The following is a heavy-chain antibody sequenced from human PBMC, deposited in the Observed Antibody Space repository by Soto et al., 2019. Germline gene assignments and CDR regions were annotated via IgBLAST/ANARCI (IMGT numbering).Heavy chain of an antibody. CDR2: MNPNSGYT. J-gene: IGHJ3*01. D-gene: IGHD2-21*01. CDR3: ARASRHLVKAFDV. Sequence: QAQLVQSGAEVKSPGASVTVSCKSSGYSFTSYDTHWVRQAAGQGLEWMGRMNPNSGYTAYAQKFQGRVTMTRDTSKRTAFLDLSTLRSEEAAVYFCARASRHLVKAFDVWGQGTLLIVSS. V-gene: IGHV1-8*01. CDR1: GYSFTSYD.